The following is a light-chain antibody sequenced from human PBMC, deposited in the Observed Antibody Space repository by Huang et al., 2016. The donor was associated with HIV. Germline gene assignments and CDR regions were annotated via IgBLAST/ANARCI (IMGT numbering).Light chain of an antibody. CDR2: LTS. CDR3: MQGLQTPPT. Sequence: EIVMTQSPLSLPVSPGQPASISCTSSQNLLHSSGHNRLDCYLQKPGQSPQLLIFLTSNRASGVPDKFTGSVSGSNFTLSINKVQPDDVGIYYCMQGLQTPPTFGQGTKLEI. V-gene: IGKV2-28*01. CDR1: QNLLHSSGHNR. J-gene: IGKJ2*01.